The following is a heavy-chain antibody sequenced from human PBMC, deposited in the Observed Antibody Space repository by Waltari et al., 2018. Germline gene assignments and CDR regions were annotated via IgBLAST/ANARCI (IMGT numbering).Heavy chain of an antibody. V-gene: IGHV4-61*02. J-gene: IGHJ6*02. Sequence: QVQLQESGPGLVKPSQTLSLTCTVSGGSISSGSYYWSWIRQPAGKGLEWIGRIYTVGSTNYNPSLKRRVTISVDTSKIQFSLKLSSVTAADTAVYYCARGPGTAMDPTDYYGMDVWGQGTTVTVSS. CDR3: ARGPGTAMDPTDYYGMDV. CDR1: GGSISSGSYY. D-gene: IGHD5-18*01. CDR2: IYTVGST.